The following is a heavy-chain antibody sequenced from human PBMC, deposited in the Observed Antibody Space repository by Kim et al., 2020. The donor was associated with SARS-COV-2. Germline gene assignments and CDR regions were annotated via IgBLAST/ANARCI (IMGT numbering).Heavy chain of an antibody. D-gene: IGHD2-8*01. CDR2: IYYSGST. V-gene: IGHV4-39*01. CDR3: ARLGYCTNGVCLSLGKIDY. CDR1: GGSISSSSYY. Sequence: SETLSLTCTVSGGSISSSSYYWGWIRQPPGKGLEWIGSIYYSGSTYYNPSLKSRVTISVDTSKNQFSLKLSSVTAADTAVYYCARLGYCTNGVCLSLGKIDYWGQGTLVTVSS. J-gene: IGHJ4*02.